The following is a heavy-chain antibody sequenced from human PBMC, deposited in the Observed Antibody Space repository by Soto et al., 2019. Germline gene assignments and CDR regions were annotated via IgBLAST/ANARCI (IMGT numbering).Heavy chain of an antibody. Sequence: QVQLVQSGAEVKKPGSSVKVSCKASGGTFSSYAISWVRQAPGQGLEWMGGIIPIFGTANYAQKFQGRVTINADKSTSTAYMELSSLRSEDTAVYYCSSTYCGGDCYSARFDYWGQGTLVTVSS. D-gene: IGHD2-21*02. J-gene: IGHJ4*02. V-gene: IGHV1-69*06. CDR3: SSTYCGGDCYSARFDY. CDR1: GGTFSSYA. CDR2: IIPIFGTA.